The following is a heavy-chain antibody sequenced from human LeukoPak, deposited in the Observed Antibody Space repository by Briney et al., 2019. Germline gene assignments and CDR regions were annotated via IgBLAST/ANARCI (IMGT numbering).Heavy chain of an antibody. J-gene: IGHJ4*02. V-gene: IGHV2-5*02. D-gene: IGHD6-19*01. CDR1: GFSLSTSGVG. CDR3: AHSKGIAVAGPGGDYFDY. CDR2: IYWDDDK. Sequence: SGPTLVKPTQTLTLTCTFSGFSLSTSGVGVGWIRQPPGKALEWLALIYWDDDKRYSPSLKSRLTITKDTSKNQVVLTMTNMDPVDTATYYCAHSKGIAVAGPGGDYFDYWGQGTLVTVSS.